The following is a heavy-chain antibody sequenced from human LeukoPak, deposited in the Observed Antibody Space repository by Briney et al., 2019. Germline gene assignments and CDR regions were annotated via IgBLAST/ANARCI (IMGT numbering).Heavy chain of an antibody. CDR3: AKVHYYDSSGYLEY. CDR1: GFTFSSYG. J-gene: IGHJ4*02. D-gene: IGHD3-22*01. CDR2: ISHDGSNK. Sequence: GGSLRLSCAASGFTFSSYGMHGVRQAPGKGLEWVAVISHDGSNKFYADSVEGRFTISRDNSKNTLYLQMNSLRAEDTAVYYCAKVHYYDSSGYLEYWGQGTLVTVSS. V-gene: IGHV3-30*18.